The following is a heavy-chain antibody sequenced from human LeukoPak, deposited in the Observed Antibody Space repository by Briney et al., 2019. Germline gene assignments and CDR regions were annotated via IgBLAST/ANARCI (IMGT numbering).Heavy chain of an antibody. CDR1: GGSFSGYY. D-gene: IGHD3-10*01. CDR3: TRQTLMGYYFDF. Sequence: KPSETLSLTCAVYGGSFSGYYWSWIRQPPGKGLEWIGYISYSGSTNYNPSLKSRVTISVDTSKNQFSLKLSSVTAADTAVYYCTRQTLMGYYFDFWGQGTLVTVSS. CDR2: ISYSGST. V-gene: IGHV4-59*01. J-gene: IGHJ4*02.